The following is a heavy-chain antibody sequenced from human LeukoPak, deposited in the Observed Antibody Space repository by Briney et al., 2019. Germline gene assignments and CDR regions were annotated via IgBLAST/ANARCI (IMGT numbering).Heavy chain of an antibody. Sequence: GGSLRLSCAASGFTFSSYWMSWVRQAPGKGLVWVSRIASDGSSTTYADSVKGRFSISRGNAKNTLYLQMNSLRVEDTAVYYCARGRPHGNDYWGQGTLVTVSS. V-gene: IGHV3-74*01. CDR3: ARGRPHGNDY. J-gene: IGHJ4*02. D-gene: IGHD4-23*01. CDR2: IASDGSST. CDR1: GFTFSSYW.